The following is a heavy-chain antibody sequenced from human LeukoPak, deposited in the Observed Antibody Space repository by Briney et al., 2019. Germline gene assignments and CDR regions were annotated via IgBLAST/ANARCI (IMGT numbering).Heavy chain of an antibody. V-gene: IGHV4-34*01. D-gene: IGHD5/OR15-5a*01. J-gene: IGHJ4*02. CDR3: ARGDREFSVLDY. CDR2: INHSGST. CDR1: SGCFSGYY. Sequence: SETLSLTCAVYSGCFSGYYWSWIRQPPGKGLEWIGEINHSGSTNYNPSLKSRVTISVDTSKNQFSLKLSSVTAADTAVYYCARGDREFSVLDYWGQGTLVTVSS.